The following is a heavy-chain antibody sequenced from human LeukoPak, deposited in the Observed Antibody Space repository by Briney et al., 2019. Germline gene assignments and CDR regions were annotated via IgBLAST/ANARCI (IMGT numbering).Heavy chain of an antibody. CDR1: GFTFSSYA. D-gene: IGHD4-17*01. CDR3: ARDPNGNYVGAFDFQR. Sequence: GGSLRLSCAASGFTFSSYAMSWVRQAPGKGLEWVSAISGSGGTTYYADSVKGRFTFSRDNYKNTLYLQMSSLRAEDTAVYYCARDPNGNYVGAFDFQRWGQGTLVTVSS. V-gene: IGHV3-23*01. J-gene: IGHJ1*01. CDR2: ISGSGGTT.